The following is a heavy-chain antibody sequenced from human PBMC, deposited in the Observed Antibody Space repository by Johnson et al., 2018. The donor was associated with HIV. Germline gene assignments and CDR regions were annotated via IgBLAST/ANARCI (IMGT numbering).Heavy chain of an antibody. CDR1: GFTVNGNY. V-gene: IGHV3-30*02. Sequence: QVQLVESGGGLVQPGGSLRLSCAVSGFTVNGNYMSWVRQAPGKGLEWVAFIRYDGSNKYYADSVKGRFTISRDNSKNTLYLQMNSLRAEDTAVYYCARRMVQGVIITSGAFDIWGQGTMVTVSS. CDR3: ARRMVQGVIITSGAFDI. J-gene: IGHJ3*02. D-gene: IGHD3-10*01. CDR2: IRYDGSNK.